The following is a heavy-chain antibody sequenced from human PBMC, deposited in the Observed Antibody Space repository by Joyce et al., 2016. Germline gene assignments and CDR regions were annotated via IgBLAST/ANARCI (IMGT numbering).Heavy chain of an antibody. V-gene: IGHV3-33*01. CDR2: IWNDGRNK. J-gene: IGHJ6*02. CDR1: GFTFSSYG. Sequence: QVQLVESGGGVVQPGRSLRLSCGASGFTFSSYGMHWVRQAPGKGREWVAVIWNDGRNKNYADSVKGRFTISRDNSKNTLYLQMNSLRAEDTAVYYCARVSSGWPKYYYYGMDVWGQGTTVTVSS. D-gene: IGHD6-19*01. CDR3: ARVSSGWPKYYYYGMDV.